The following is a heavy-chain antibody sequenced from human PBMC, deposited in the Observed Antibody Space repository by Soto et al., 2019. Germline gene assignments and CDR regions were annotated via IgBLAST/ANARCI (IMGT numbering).Heavy chain of an antibody. V-gene: IGHV4-31*03. CDR3: ARDRIVATRKGRGYYFDY. Sequence: PSETLSLTCTVSGGSISSGGYYWSWIRQHPGKGLEWIGYIYYSGSTYYNPSLKSRVTISVDTSKNQFSLKLSSVTAADTAVYYCARDRIVATRKGRGYYFDYWGQGTLVTVSS. CDR2: IYYSGST. CDR1: GGSISSGGYY. D-gene: IGHD5-12*01. J-gene: IGHJ4*02.